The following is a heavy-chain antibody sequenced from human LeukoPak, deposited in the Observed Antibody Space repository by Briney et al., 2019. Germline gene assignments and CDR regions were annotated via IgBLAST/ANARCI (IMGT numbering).Heavy chain of an antibody. V-gene: IGHV4-34*01. J-gene: IGHJ6*02. CDR2: INHSGST. D-gene: IGHD3-10*01. CDR3: ARDRVVYGSGSYYYYYGMDV. CDR1: GGSFSGYY. Sequence: PSETLSLTCAVYGGSFSGYYWSWIRQPPGKGLEWIGEINHSGSTNYNPSLKSRVTISVDTSKNQFSLKLSSVTAADTAVYYCARDRVVYGSGSYYYYYGMDVWGQGTTVTVSS.